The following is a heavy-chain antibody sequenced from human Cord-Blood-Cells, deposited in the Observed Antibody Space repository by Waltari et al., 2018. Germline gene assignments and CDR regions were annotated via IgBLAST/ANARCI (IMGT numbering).Heavy chain of an antibody. CDR3: ARGSITIFGVVNAFDI. CDR1: GYTFTSYD. V-gene: IGHV1-8*03. Sequence: QVQLVQSGAEVKKPGASVKVSCKASGYTFTSYDINWVRQATGQGLEWMGWMNPTSGNTGYAQKFQGRVTITRNTSISTAYMELSSLRSEDTAVYYCARGSITIFGVVNAFDIWGQGTMVTVSS. CDR2: MNPTSGNT. J-gene: IGHJ3*02. D-gene: IGHD3-3*01.